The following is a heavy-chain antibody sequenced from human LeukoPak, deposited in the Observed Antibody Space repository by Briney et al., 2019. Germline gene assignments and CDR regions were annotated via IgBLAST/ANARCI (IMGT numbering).Heavy chain of an antibody. CDR3: ARGNYGTGGFDY. CDR1: GYTFTSYD. CDR2: MNPNSGNT. J-gene: IGHJ4*02. D-gene: IGHD4-17*01. Sequence: ASVTVSCKASGYTFTSYDINWVRQAPGQGLEWMGWMNPNSGNTGYAQKFQGRVTMTRNTSISTAYMELSSLRSEDTAVYYCARGNYGTGGFDYWGQGTLVTVSS. V-gene: IGHV1-8*01.